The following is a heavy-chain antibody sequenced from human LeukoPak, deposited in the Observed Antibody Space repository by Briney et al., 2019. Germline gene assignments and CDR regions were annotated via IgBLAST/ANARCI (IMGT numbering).Heavy chain of an antibody. D-gene: IGHD4-17*01. CDR2: INPNSGGT. CDR1: GYTFTGYY. V-gene: IGHV1-2*02. CDR3: ARDHYGDYVRAY. Sequence: ASVKVSCKASGYTFTGYYMHWVRQAPGQGLEWMGWINPNSGGTNYAQKFQGRVTMTRDTSISTAYMELSSLRSEDTAVYYCARDHYGDYVRAYWGQGTLVTVSS. J-gene: IGHJ4*02.